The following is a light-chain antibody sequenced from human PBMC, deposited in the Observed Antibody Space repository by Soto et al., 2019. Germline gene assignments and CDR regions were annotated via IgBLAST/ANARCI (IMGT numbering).Light chain of an antibody. CDR3: QSYDSSLSGYV. Sequence: QSVLTQPPSVSGAPGQRVSISCTGRSSNIWAGYDVHWYQQLPGTAPKLLIYGNSNRPSGVPDRFSGSKSGTSASLALTGLQAEYEADYYCQSYDSSLSGYVFGTGTKLTVL. CDR1: SSNIWAGYD. J-gene: IGLJ1*01. CDR2: GNS. V-gene: IGLV1-40*01.